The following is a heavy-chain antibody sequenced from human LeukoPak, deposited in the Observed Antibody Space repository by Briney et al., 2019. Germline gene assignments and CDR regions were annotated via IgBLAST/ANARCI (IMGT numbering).Heavy chain of an antibody. Sequence: GASVKVSCKASGYTFTSYDINWVRQATGQGLEWMGWMNPNSGNTGYAQKFQGRVTMTRNTSISTAYMELSSLRSEDTAVYYCARTYSSSWYRGSYYYYMDVWGKGTTVTVSS. CDR2: MNPNSGNT. J-gene: IGHJ6*03. CDR1: GYTFTSYD. V-gene: IGHV1-8*01. D-gene: IGHD6-13*01. CDR3: ARTYSSSWYRGSYYYYMDV.